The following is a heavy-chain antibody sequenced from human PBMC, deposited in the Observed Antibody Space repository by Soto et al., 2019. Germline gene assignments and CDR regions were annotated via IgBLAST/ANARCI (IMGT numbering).Heavy chain of an antibody. Sequence: QVQLVQSGAEVKKPGSSVKVSCKASGGTFSSHAISWVRQAPGQGLEWMGGIIPIFGTANYAQKFQGRVTITADESTSTAYMELSSLRSEDTAMYYCARGRYDFWSGYIDYWGQGTLVTVSS. J-gene: IGHJ4*02. CDR2: IIPIFGTA. D-gene: IGHD3-3*01. CDR3: ARGRYDFWSGYIDY. V-gene: IGHV1-69*12. CDR1: GGTFSSHA.